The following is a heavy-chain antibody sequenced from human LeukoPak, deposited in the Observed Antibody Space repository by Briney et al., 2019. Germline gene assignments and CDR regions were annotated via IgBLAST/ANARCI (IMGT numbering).Heavy chain of an antibody. J-gene: IGHJ4*02. CDR1: GFTFSSYG. V-gene: IGHV3-30*18. CDR3: AKDRGSGRVRGVIINY. CDR2: ISFDGRNK. Sequence: KSGGSLRLSCAASGFTFSSYGMHWVRQAPGKGLEWVAVISFDGRNKYYADSVKGRFTISRDNSKNTLYLQMNSLRAEDTAVYYCAKDRGSGRVRGVIINYWGQGTLVTVSS. D-gene: IGHD3-10*01.